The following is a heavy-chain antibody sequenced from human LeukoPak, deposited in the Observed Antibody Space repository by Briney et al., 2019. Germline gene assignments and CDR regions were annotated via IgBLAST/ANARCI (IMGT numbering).Heavy chain of an antibody. Sequence: GASLTLACPASGFTFSSYAMSWVRQAPGNGLEWVSTLCGSGGTTYYADSLKGRFTISGDNSKNTLYLQMNSLRAEDTAVYYCAKDLQICPLGYVSSCHPFDYWGQGTLVTVSS. D-gene: IGHD6-6*01. CDR1: GFTFSSYA. CDR2: LCGSGGTT. V-gene: IGHV3-23*01. CDR3: AKDLQICPLGYVSSCHPFDY. J-gene: IGHJ4*02.